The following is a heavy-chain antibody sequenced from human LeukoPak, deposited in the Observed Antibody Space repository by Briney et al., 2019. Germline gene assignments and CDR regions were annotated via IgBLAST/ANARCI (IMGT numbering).Heavy chain of an antibody. Sequence: GGSLRLSCAASGFTFSNYAIHWVRQAPGKGLEYVSAISRSGGTTYYANSVKGRFTISRDNSKNTLFLQMGSLRAEDMAVYYCARVGDIDAFDIWGQGTMVTVSS. CDR1: GFTFSNYA. CDR3: ARVGDIDAFDI. J-gene: IGHJ3*02. CDR2: ISRSGGTT. V-gene: IGHV3-64*01. D-gene: IGHD4-17*01.